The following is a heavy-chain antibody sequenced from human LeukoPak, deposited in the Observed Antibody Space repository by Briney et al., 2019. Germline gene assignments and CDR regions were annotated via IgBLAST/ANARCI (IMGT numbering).Heavy chain of an antibody. V-gene: IGHV4-39*01. J-gene: IGHJ3*02. CDR3: ARVAYDFPLAFDI. D-gene: IGHD3-3*01. CDR2: IYYSGST. Sequence: PSETLSLTCTVSGGSISSSSYYWGWIRQPPGKGLEWIGSIYYSGSTYYNPSLKSRVTISVDTSKNQFSLKLSSVTAADTAVYYCARVAYDFPLAFDIWGQGTMVTVSS. CDR1: GGSISSSSYY.